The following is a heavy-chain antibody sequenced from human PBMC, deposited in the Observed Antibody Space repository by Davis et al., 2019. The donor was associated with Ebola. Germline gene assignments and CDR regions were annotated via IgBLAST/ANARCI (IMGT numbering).Heavy chain of an antibody. J-gene: IGHJ6*02. V-gene: IGHV4-34*01. CDR1: GGSFSGYY. Sequence: SETLSLTCAVYGGSFSGYYWSWIRQPPGKGLEWIGEINHSGSTNYNPSLKSRVTISVDTSKNQFSLKLISVTAADPAVYYCARTVLLWFGELLYSYYYGMDVWGQGTTVTVSS. CDR2: INHSGST. CDR3: ARTVLLWFGELLYSYYYGMDV. D-gene: IGHD3-10*01.